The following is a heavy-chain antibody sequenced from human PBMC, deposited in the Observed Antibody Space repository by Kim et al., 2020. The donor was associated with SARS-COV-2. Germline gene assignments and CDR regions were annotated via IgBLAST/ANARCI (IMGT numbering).Heavy chain of an antibody. CDR1: GFAFSTYA. D-gene: IGHD6-19*01. CDR2: ISASGATS. Sequence: GGSLRLSCAASGFAFSTYAMSWVRQAPGKGLEWVSGISASGATSYYADSVKGRFTISRDNFQDTMHLQMNSLRVEDTAIYYCAKTFGFWDSGDQRYYYHTMDVWGNGTTVTVSS. CDR3: AKTFGFWDSGDQRYYYHTMDV. V-gene: IGHV3-23*01. J-gene: IGHJ6*03.